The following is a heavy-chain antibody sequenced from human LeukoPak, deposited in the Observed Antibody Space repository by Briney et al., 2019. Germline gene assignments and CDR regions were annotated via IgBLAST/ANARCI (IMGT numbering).Heavy chain of an antibody. CDR2: LYYTGTT. D-gene: IGHD5-12*01. CDR1: GGSIRSLGYS. CDR3: ARSVSAYAGRGWFDL. Sequence: SETLSLTCSVSGGSIRSLGYSWGWIRQPPGKGLEGIARLYYTGTTYYNPSLKSRVTMSVETSKNQFSLNLTSLTAADTAVFYCARSVSAYAGRGWFDLWGQGTLVTVSS. J-gene: IGHJ5*02. V-gene: IGHV4-39*07.